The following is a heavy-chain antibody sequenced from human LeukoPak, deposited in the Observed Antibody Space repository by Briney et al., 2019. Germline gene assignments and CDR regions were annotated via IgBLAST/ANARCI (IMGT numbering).Heavy chain of an antibody. CDR3: AIMHGYYDGSGYWVQ. Sequence: PGGSLRLSCAASGFTFGSYAMSWVRQAPGKGLEWVSFISPNAARTSKADSVEGRFTISRDNHRNTLYLQMNSLRDDDTAVYYCAIMHGYYDGSGYWVQWGQGTLVTVSS. D-gene: IGHD3-22*01. CDR2: ISPNAART. J-gene: IGHJ4*02. V-gene: IGHV3-23*01. CDR1: GFTFGSYA.